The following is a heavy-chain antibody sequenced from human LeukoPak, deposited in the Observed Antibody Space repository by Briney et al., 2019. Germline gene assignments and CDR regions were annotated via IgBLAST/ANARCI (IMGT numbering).Heavy chain of an antibody. Sequence: SETLSLTCAVYGGSFSGYYWSWIRQPPGKGLEWIGNIYYSGSTNYNPSLKSRVTTSVDTSKNQFSLKLSSVTAADTAVYYCARDLEQGAFDIWGQGTMVTVSS. CDR3: ARDLEQGAFDI. CDR2: IYYSGST. D-gene: IGHD1-1*01. V-gene: IGHV4-59*01. J-gene: IGHJ3*02. CDR1: GGSFSGYY.